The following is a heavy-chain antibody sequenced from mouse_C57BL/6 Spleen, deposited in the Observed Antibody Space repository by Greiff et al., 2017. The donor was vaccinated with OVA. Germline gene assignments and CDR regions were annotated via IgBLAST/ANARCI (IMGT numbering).Heavy chain of an antibody. V-gene: IGHV3-6*01. Sequence: EVKLVESGPGLVKPSQSLSLTCSVTGYSITSGYYWNWIRQFPGNKLEWMGYISYDGSNNYNPSLKNRISITRDTSKNQFFLKLNSVTTEDTATYYCARGAQAGFAYWGQGTLVTVSA. J-gene: IGHJ3*01. CDR1: GYSITSGYY. CDR3: ARGAQAGFAY. CDR2: ISYDGSN. D-gene: IGHD3-2*02.